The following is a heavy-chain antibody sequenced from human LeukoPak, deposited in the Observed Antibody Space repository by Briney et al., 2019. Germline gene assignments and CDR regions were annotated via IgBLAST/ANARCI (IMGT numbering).Heavy chain of an antibody. D-gene: IGHD3-22*01. J-gene: IGHJ4*02. CDR3: ARDNYYDSSGYYRPLVY. CDR1: GGSISSGGYY. Sequence: SETLSLTCTVSGGSISSGGYYWSWIRQPPGKGLEWIGYIYHSGSTYYNPSLKSRVTISVDRSKNQFSLKLSSVTAADTAVYYCARDNYYDSSGYYRPLVYWGQGTLVTVSS. CDR2: IYHSGST. V-gene: IGHV4-30-2*01.